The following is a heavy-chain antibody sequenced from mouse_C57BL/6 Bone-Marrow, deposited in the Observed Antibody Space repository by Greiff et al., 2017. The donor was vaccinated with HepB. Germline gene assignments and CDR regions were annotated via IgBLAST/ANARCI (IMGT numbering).Heavy chain of an antibody. J-gene: IGHJ4*01. Sequence: EVKLMESGGGLVQPKGSLKLSCAASGFSFNTYAMNWVRQAPGKGLEWVARIRSKSNNYATYYADSVKDRFTISRDDSESMLYLQMNNLKTEDTAMYYCVRHFIYSNYPYAMDYWGQGTSVTVSS. CDR2: IRSKSNNYAT. V-gene: IGHV10-1*01. D-gene: IGHD2-5*01. CDR1: GFSFNTYA. CDR3: VRHFIYSNYPYAMDY.